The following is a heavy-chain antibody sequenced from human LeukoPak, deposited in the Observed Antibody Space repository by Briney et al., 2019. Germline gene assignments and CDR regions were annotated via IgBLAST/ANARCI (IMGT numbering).Heavy chain of an antibody. CDR1: GASIISDTYY. CDR3: ARHDIVARDPYYYYYMDV. J-gene: IGHJ6*03. V-gene: IGHV4-39*01. Sequence: SETLSLTCTVSGASIISDTYYWGWIRQPPGKGLEWIGSIYYSGSTYYSPSLKSRVTMSVDTSTNQFSLKLSSVTAADTAVYYCARHDIVARDPYYYYYMDVWGKGTTVTVSS. CDR2: IYYSGST. D-gene: IGHD3-16*02.